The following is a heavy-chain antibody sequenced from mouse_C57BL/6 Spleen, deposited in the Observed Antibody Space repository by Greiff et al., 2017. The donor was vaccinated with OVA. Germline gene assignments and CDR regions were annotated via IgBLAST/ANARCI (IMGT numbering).Heavy chain of an antibody. CDR3: TRPYYYGSSPYWYFDV. V-gene: IGHV5-9-1*02. CDR2: ISSGGDYI. CDR1: GFTFSSYA. Sequence: DVKLVESGEGLVKPRGSLKLSCAASGFTFSSYAMSWVRQTPEKRLEWVAYISSGGDYIYYADTVKGRFTISRDNARNTLYLQMSSLKSEDTAMYYCTRPYYYGSSPYWYFDVWGTGTTVTVSS. D-gene: IGHD1-1*01. J-gene: IGHJ1*03.